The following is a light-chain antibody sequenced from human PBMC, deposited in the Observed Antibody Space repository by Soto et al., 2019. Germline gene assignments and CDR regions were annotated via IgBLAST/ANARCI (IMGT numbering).Light chain of an antibody. CDR3: QQYYKTPT. CDR2: WAS. V-gene: IGKV4-1*01. CDR1: QSILYSSNDKNF. J-gene: IGKJ1*01. Sequence: DIVMTQSPESLAVPLGERATINCKSSQSILYSSNDKNFLAWYQHKAGQSPXLIVNWASSREVGVPDRFTGSGSGTHFTLTISSLHAEYVAMDDCQQYYKTPTFGRGTKVDIK.